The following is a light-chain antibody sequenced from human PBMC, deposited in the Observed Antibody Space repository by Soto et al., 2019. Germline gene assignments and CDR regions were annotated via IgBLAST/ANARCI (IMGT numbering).Light chain of an antibody. Sequence: AIQLTQSPSSLSASVGDRVTITCRASQGISSALAWYQQKPGQAPKLLIYDASSLESGVSSRFSGSGSGTEFTVTISSLQPEDFATYYCQQFNSYPRTFGPGTKVDIK. CDR1: QGISSA. CDR2: DAS. CDR3: QQFNSYPRT. V-gene: IGKV1-13*02. J-gene: IGKJ3*01.